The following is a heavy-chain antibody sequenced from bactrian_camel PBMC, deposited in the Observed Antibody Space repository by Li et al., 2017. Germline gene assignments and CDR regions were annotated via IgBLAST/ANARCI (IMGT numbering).Heavy chain of an antibody. D-gene: IGHD2*01. CDR2: QYSGGGTP. V-gene: IGHV3S1*01. CDR1: GDTFSRFC. CDR3: AAVRSGCYRGIHYPL. J-gene: IGHJ4*01. Sequence: HVQLVESGGDPVQAGGSLRLSCAVSGDTFSRFCMAWFRQSPGKERGEVAAQYSGGGTPWYADSVKGRFTINYADNTLYLQLKNLKIEDTGMYYCAAVRSGCYRGIHYPLWGQGTQVTVS.